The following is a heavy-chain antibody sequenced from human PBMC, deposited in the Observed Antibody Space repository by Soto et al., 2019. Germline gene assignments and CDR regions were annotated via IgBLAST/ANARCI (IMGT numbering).Heavy chain of an antibody. V-gene: IGHV2-5*02. J-gene: IGHJ6*02. CDR3: IQSRCGGDCLQSYASHYYYGMDV. CDR1: GFSLSTSGGG. CDR2: IYWDDDK. Sequence: GACPTLVNPTQTPTLTCPFSGFSLSTSGGGVGWIRQPPGKGLKWVALIYWDDDKRYSPSLRSRLTINKDTSKNQVVLTMTNMDPVDTATYYCIQSRCGGDCLQSYASHYYYGMDVWGQGTTVTVSS. D-gene: IGHD2-21*02.